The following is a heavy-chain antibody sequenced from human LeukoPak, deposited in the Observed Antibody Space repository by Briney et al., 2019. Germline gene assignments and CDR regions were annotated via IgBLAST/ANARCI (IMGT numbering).Heavy chain of an antibody. CDR1: GFTFSSYE. V-gene: IGHV3-23*03. CDR2: IYSGGST. CDR3: AKAGIAARPDYYYYYYMDV. J-gene: IGHJ6*03. D-gene: IGHD6-6*01. Sequence: GGSLRLSCAASGFTFSSYEMNWVRQAPGKGLEWVPVIYSGGSTYYADSVKGRFTISRDNSKNTLYLQMNSLRAEDTAVYYCAKAGIAARPDYYYYYYMDVWGKGTTVTVSS.